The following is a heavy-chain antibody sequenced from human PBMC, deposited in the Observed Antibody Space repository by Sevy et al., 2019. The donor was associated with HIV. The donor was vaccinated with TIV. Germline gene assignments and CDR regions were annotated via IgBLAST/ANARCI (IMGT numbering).Heavy chain of an antibody. J-gene: IGHJ4*02. CDR1: GGSFSGYY. CDR3: ARGRSWVAFTGTRGLHFDY. V-gene: IGHV4-34*01. D-gene: IGHD1-7*01. CDR2: INHSGST. Sequence: SETLSLTCAVYGGSFSGYYWSWIRQPPGKGLEWIGEINHSGSTNYNPSLKSRVTISVDTSKNQFSLKLGSVTAADTAVYYCARGRSWVAFTGTRGLHFDYWGQGTLVTVSS.